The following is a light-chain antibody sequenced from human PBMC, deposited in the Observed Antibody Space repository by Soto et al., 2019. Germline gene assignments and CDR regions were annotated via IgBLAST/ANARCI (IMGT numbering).Light chain of an antibody. CDR3: KQYKEWPPFT. J-gene: IGKJ5*01. V-gene: IGKV3-15*01. Sequence: EIVMTQSPATLSVSPGETATLSCRASQSVSNNVAWYQQQPGQAPRLLILGASTRATGIPARFSGSGSGTEFTLSISSLQSEDFAVYYCKQYKEWPPFTFGQGTRLEIK. CDR2: GAS. CDR1: QSVSNN.